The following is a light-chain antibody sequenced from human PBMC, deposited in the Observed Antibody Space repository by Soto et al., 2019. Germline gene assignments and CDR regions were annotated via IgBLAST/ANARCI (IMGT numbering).Light chain of an antibody. CDR2: DVT. CDR1: STDVGGYEY. Sequence: QTVLLQPVSASLAPGQSITFSRTGTSTDVGGYEYVSWYQHQPDKAPKLIIYDVTNRPSGVSTRFSRSKSGNTASLTISGIQTEEEGDYYSASITRSSSSVFGTGTKVTXL. V-gene: IGLV2-14*01. CDR3: ASITRSSSSV. J-gene: IGLJ1*01.